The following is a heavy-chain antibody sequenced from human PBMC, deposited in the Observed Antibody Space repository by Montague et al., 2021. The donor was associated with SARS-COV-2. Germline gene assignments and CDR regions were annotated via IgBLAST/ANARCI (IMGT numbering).Heavy chain of an antibody. V-gene: IGHV4-39*01. Sequence: SETLSLTCTVSGGSISSGSNYWGWIRQPPGKGLEWIGNIYYSGSTYYNPSLKSRVTISVATSKNQFSLKLSSVTAADTVVYYCARGLVGGFDPWGQGTLVTVSS. CDR1: GGSISSGSNY. CDR3: ARGLVGGFDP. D-gene: IGHD3/OR15-3a*01. CDR2: IYYSGST. J-gene: IGHJ5*02.